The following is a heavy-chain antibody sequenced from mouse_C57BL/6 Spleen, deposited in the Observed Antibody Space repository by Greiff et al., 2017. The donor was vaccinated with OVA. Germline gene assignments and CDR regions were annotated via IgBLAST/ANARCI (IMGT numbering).Heavy chain of an antibody. V-gene: IGHV1-52*01. CDR1: GYTFTSYW. CDR2: LDPTDSET. Sequence: QVQLKQPGAELVRPGSSVKLSCKASGYTFTSYWMHWVKQRPIQGLEWIGKLDPTDSETYYNQKFKDKATLTVDKSSSTAYMQLSSLTSEDSSVYYCARTPYEYYAMDYWGQGTSVTVSS. J-gene: IGHJ4*01. D-gene: IGHD2-3*01. CDR3: ARTPYEYYAMDY.